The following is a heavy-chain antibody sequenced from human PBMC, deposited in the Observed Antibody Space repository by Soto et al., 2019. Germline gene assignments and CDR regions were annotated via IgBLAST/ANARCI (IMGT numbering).Heavy chain of an antibody. J-gene: IGHJ6*02. D-gene: IGHD2-2*02. V-gene: IGHV1-69*01. CDR1: GGTFSSYA. CDR2: IIPIFGTA. Sequence: QVQLVQSGAEVKKPGSSVKVSCKASGGTFSSYAISWVRQAPGQGLEWMGGIIPIFGTANYAQKFQGRVTITADESTSTAYLELSSLRSEDTAVYYCARDRARVVVPAAIRPYYYGMDVWGHGNTVTVSS. CDR3: ARDRARVVVPAAIRPYYYGMDV.